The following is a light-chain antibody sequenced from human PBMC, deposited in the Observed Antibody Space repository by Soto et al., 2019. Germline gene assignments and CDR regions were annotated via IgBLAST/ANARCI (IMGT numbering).Light chain of an antibody. Sequence: IVLTQSPLSLPVTLGQPASISCRSSQSLVHGDGNTYLNWFQQRPGQSPRRLIYKASNRDSGVPDRFSGSGSGTDFTLSISRVEADDVGVYYCMQGITFTFGQGTRVEIK. CDR1: QSLVHGDGNTY. J-gene: IGKJ1*01. V-gene: IGKV2-30*02. CDR3: MQGITFT. CDR2: KAS.